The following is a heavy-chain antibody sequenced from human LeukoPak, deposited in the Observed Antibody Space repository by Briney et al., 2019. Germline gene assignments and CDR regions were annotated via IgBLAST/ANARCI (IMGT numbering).Heavy chain of an antibody. V-gene: IGHV3-23*01. Sequence: GGSLRLSCAASGFTFSSYAMSWVRQAPGKGLEWVSGISGSGGSTFYADSVKGRLTISRDKSKNTLYLQMNSLRAEDTAVYYCAKAAYSNNWYFFDYWGQATLVTVSS. CDR1: GFTFSSYA. CDR2: ISGSGGST. D-gene: IGHD1-20*01. J-gene: IGHJ4*02. CDR3: AKAAYSNNWYFFDY.